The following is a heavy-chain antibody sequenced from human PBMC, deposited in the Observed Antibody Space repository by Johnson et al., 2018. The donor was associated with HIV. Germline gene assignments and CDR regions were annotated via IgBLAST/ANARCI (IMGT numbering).Heavy chain of an antibody. J-gene: IGHJ3*02. V-gene: IGHV3-23*04. D-gene: IGHD7-27*01. Sequence: VQLVESGGGLVQPGGSLRLSCAASGFTFSSYAMSWVRQAPGKGLEWVSALTGSGGSTYYTDSVQGRFTISRDTSKNTLYVQMNSLRAEDTAVYYCARSNWAHFDAFDIWGQGTMVTVSS. CDR1: GFTFSSYA. CDR2: LTGSGGST. CDR3: ARSNWAHFDAFDI.